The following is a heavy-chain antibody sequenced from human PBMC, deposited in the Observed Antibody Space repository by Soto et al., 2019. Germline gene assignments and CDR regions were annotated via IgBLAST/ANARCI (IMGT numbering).Heavy chain of an antibody. D-gene: IGHD2-2*01. CDR3: ARGPAQFDP. V-gene: IGHV1-69*01. CDR1: GGSFSSLV. J-gene: IGHJ5*02. CDR2: INPMLGVA. Sequence: QLLLVQSGAEVKKSGSSVKVSCKASGGSFSSLVISWLRQAPGQGPEWMGGINPMLGVANFAQKFQDRVNITADESTTTAYMELSSLRSEDTAVYYGARGPAQFDPWGQGTRVTVSS.